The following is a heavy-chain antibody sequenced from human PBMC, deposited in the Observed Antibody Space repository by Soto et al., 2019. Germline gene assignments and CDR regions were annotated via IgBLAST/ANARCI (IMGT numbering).Heavy chain of an antibody. V-gene: IGHV4-31*03. D-gene: IGHD5-18*01. CDR2: IYYSGST. CDR1: GGSISSGGYY. J-gene: IGHJ4*02. CDR3: ASWEDTAMARFDY. Sequence: SETLSLTCTVSGGSISSGGYYWSWIRQHPGKGLEWIGYIYYSGSTYYNPSLKSRVTISVDTSKNQFSLKLSSVTAADTAVYYCASWEDTAMARFDYWGQGTLVTVSS.